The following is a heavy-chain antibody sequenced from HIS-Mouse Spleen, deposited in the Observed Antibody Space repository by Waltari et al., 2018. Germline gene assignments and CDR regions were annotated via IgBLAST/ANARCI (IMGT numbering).Heavy chain of an antibody. CDR2: ISGSGGST. D-gene: IGHD6-6*01. CDR1: GFTFSSYA. Sequence: VQLVESGGGVVQPGRSLRLSCAASGFTFSSYAMHWVRQAPGKGLEWVSAISGSGGSTYDADSVKGRFTISRDNSKNTLYLQMNSLRAEDTAVYYCAKAPLEQLVFDYWGQGTLVTVSS. J-gene: IGHJ4*02. V-gene: IGHV3-23*04. CDR3: AKAPLEQLVFDY.